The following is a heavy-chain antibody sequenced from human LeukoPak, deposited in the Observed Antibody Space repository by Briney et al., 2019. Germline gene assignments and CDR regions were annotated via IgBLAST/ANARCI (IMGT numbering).Heavy chain of an antibody. J-gene: IGHJ4*02. CDR3: ATSHDSAGND. CDR2: IRHDGNAK. D-gene: IGHD2-15*01. V-gene: IGHV3-7*01. Sequence: PGGSLRLSCAASGFALSDFWMSWVRQAPGKGLEWVANIRHDGNAKNYVPSVRGRFTISRDNAKNSLYLQMNSLTVEDTAVYYCATSHDSAGNDWGQGTLVTVPS. CDR1: GFALSDFW.